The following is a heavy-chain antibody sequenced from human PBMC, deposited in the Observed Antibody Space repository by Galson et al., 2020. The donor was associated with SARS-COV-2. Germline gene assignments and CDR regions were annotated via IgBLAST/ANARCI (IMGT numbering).Heavy chain of an antibody. J-gene: IGHJ2*01. D-gene: IGHD3-22*01. CDR1: RYSISTTNY. CDR2: LYPSGST. V-gene: IGHV4-38-2*01. Sequence: SETLSLTCAVSRYSISTTNYWGWVRQPPGKGLAWIGSLYPSGSTYYNPSLKSRVTISVDTSKNQFSLRLDSVTAADTALYYCARQGVNMIVLVTVPGWYFDLWGRGTLVTVSS. CDR3: ARQGVNMIVLVTVPGWYFDL.